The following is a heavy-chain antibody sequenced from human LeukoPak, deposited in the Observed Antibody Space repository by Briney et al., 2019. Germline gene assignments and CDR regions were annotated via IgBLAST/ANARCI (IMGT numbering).Heavy chain of an antibody. CDR1: GFSFRSYS. V-gene: IGHV3-21*01. CDR2: ISSDSSDI. CDR3: ARDPSPRTSYYYYYMDV. D-gene: IGHD2-2*01. J-gene: IGHJ6*03. Sequence: GGSLRLSCAASGFSFRSYSMNWVRQAPGKGLEWVSSISSDSSDIFHADSLKGRFSISRDNAKNSLYLQMNSLRAEDTAVYYCARDPSPRTSYYYYYMDVWGKGTTVTVSS.